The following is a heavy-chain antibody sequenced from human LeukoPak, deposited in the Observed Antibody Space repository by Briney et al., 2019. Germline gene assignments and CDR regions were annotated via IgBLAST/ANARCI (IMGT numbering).Heavy chain of an antibody. CDR2: INPNSGGT. V-gene: IGHV1-2*06. CDR3: AREYCSSISCFKYFDD. CDR1: GYTFTSYY. D-gene: IGHD2-2*01. Sequence: ASVKVSCKASGYTFTSYYMHWVRQAPGQGLEWLGRINPNSGGTNYAQKFQGRVTMTRDTSISTAYMEPSRLRSDDTAVYYCAREYCSSISCFKYFDDWGQGTLVTVSS. J-gene: IGHJ4*02.